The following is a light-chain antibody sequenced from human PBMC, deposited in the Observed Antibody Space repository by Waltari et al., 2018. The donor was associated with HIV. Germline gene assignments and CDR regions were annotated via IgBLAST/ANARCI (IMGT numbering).Light chain of an antibody. V-gene: IGKV3-11*01. J-gene: IGKJ5*01. CDR3: QQRSNWPPLT. CDR2: DAS. CDR1: QSVSSY. Sequence: EIVLTQYPAPLPLSPGERATLSCRASQSVSSYLAWYQQKPGQAPRLLIYDASNRATGIPARFSGSGSGTDFTLTISSLEPEDFAVYYCQQRSNWPPLTFGQGTRLEIK.